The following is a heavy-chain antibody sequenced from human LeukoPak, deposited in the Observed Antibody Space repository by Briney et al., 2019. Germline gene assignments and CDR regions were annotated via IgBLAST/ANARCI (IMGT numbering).Heavy chain of an antibody. CDR3: AKDHPDYYGSGKFDY. CDR2: ISGSGGST. CDR1: GFTFSSYA. D-gene: IGHD3-10*01. Sequence: GGSLRLSRAASGFTFSSYAMSWVRQAPGKGLEWVSAISGSGGSTYYADSVKGRFTISRDNSKNTLYLQMNSLRAEDTAVYYCAKDHPDYYGSGKFDYWGQGTLVTVSS. J-gene: IGHJ4*02. V-gene: IGHV3-23*01.